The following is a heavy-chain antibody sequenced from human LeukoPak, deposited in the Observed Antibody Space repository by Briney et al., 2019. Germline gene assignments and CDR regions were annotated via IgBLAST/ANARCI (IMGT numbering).Heavy chain of an antibody. CDR3: ARLKGTNGVCYPDY. Sequence: SETLSLTCTVSGGSISSSSFYWGWIRQSPGKGLEWIGSIYDTGSTYYNPSLKSRVTISLDTFKNQFSLKLTSVTAADTAVYHCARLKGTNGVCYPDYWGQGTLVTVSS. CDR1: GGSISSSSFY. CDR2: IYDTGST. J-gene: IGHJ4*02. V-gene: IGHV4-39*01. D-gene: IGHD2-8*01.